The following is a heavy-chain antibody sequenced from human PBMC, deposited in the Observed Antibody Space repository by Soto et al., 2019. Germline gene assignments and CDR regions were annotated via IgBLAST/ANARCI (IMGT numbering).Heavy chain of an antibody. CDR2: IIPVLGIV. V-gene: IGHV1-69*01. Sequence: QVQLEQSGAEVKKPGSSVKVSCKASGGTLSSNAISWVRQTPGQGLEWVGGIIPVLGIVNYAQKSQGRVTITADESTTTVYMELTSLTSEDTAMYYCARDRAEIYYGMDVWGQGTTVIVSS. J-gene: IGHJ6*02. CDR1: GGTLSSNA. CDR3: ARDRAEIYYGMDV.